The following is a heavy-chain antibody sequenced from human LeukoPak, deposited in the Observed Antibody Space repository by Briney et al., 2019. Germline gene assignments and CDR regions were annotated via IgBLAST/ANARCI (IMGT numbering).Heavy chain of an antibody. Sequence: KPSETLSLTCAVYGGSFSGYYWSWVRQPPGKGLEWIGEINHSGSTNYNPSLKSGVTISVDTSKNQFSLKLSSVTAADTAVSYCARGGYSSGWFAGGVNWFDPWGQGTLVTVS. D-gene: IGHD6-19*01. J-gene: IGHJ5*02. V-gene: IGHV4-34*01. CDR2: INHSGST. CDR3: ARGGYSSGWFAGGVNWFDP. CDR1: GGSFSGYY.